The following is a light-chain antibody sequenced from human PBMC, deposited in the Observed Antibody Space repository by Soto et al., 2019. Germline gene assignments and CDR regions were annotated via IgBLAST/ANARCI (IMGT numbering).Light chain of an antibody. CDR1: SSDVGGYNY. J-gene: IGLJ1*01. CDR3: SSFTSSHTYV. Sequence: QSVLTQPASVSGSPGQSTTISCTGTSSDVGGYNYVSWYQQHPGEAPKLTIYDVSNRPSGVSNRFSGSKSGNTASLTISGLQAEDEADYYCSSFTSSHTYVFGTGTKLTVL. CDR2: DVS. V-gene: IGLV2-14*01.